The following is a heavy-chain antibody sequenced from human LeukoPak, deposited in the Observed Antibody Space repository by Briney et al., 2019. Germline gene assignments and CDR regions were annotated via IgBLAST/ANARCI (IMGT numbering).Heavy chain of an antibody. Sequence: GRSLRLSCAASGFSFKDYNMHWVRQAPGKGLEWVAVITYDGSNKYYTDSVKGRFTISRDNAKNSLFLQMNSLRAEDTAVYYCARNYVVVAPAAIDFWGQGTLVTVSS. V-gene: IGHV3-30*03. J-gene: IGHJ4*02. CDR3: ARNYVVVAPAAIDF. CDR2: ITYDGSNK. CDR1: GFSFKDYN. D-gene: IGHD2-2*01.